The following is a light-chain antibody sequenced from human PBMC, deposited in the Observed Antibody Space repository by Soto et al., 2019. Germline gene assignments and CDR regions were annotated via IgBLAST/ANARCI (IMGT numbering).Light chain of an antibody. J-gene: IGLJ1*01. Sequence: QSVLTQPASLSGSPGQSITISCTGNSNEIGTYNLVSWYQQHPGKAHKLKNYEVNKRPSGVSERFSGSKSGNTASLTISGLQAEDEADYYCCSYAGSSTLYVFGTGTKVTVL. V-gene: IGLV2-23*02. CDR2: EVN. CDR1: SNEIGTYNL. CDR3: CSYAGSSTLYV.